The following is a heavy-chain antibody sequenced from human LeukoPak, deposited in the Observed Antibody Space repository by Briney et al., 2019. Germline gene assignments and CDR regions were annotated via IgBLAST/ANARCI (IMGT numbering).Heavy chain of an antibody. CDR3: ARGDGSGSYYNYYYYYMDV. Sequence: PSETLSLTCTVSGGSISSYYWSWIRQPPGKGLEWIGEINHSGSTNYNPSLKSRVTISVDTSKNQFSLKLSSVTAADTAVYYCARGDGSGSYYNYYYYYMDVWGKGTTVTISS. CDR2: INHSGST. CDR1: GGSISSYY. D-gene: IGHD3-10*01. J-gene: IGHJ6*03. V-gene: IGHV4-34*01.